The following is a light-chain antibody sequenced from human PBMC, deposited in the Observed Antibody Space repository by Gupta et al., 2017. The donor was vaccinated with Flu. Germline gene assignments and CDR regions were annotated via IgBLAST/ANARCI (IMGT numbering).Light chain of an antibody. CDR1: SGSIASNY. J-gene: IGLJ3*02. CDR3: QSYDSSPLGA. V-gene: IGLV6-57*01. CDR2: EDN. Sequence: NFILTQPHSVSESPGKTVTISCTRSSGSIASNYVQWYQQRPGSSPTTVIFEDNQRPSGVPDRFSGSIDSSSNSASLTISGLKTEDEADYYCQSYDSSPLGAFGGGTKLIVL.